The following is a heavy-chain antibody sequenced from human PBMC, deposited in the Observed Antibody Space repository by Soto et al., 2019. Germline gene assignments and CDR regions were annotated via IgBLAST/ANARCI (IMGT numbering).Heavy chain of an antibody. J-gene: IGHJ4*02. Sequence: EVQLVESGGGLVQPGGSLRLSCAASGFTFSAYYMDWVRQAPGKGLEWVGSSKNKADSYTTEYAASVTGRFSISRDASKNSLYLQMNSLKTEDTAVYDCTVWGMGNDFGAAWGKGILVTVSS. CDR1: GFTFSAYY. D-gene: IGHD2-8*02. CDR2: SKNKADSYTT. V-gene: IGHV3-72*01. CDR3: TVWGMGNDFGAA.